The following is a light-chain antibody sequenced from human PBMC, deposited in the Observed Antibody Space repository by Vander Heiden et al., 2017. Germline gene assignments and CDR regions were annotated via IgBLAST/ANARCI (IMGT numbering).Light chain of an antibody. CDR2: DAS. CDR3: QQRSNWPYT. CDR1: QSVSSY. V-gene: IGKV3-11*01. Sequence: ETVLTQSPATLSLSPGERATPYCRASQSVSSYLAWYQQKPGQAPRLLIYDASNRSTGIPARFSGRGSGTDFTLTISSLEPEDFAVYYCQQRSNWPYTFGQGTKLEIK. J-gene: IGKJ2*01.